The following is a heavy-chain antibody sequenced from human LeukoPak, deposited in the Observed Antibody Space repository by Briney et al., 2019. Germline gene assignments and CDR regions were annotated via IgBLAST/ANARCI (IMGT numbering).Heavy chain of an antibody. V-gene: IGHV1-69*05. CDR1: GGTFSSHA. D-gene: IGHD5-12*01. Sequence: SVKVSCKASGGTFSSHAISWVRQAPGRGLEWVGGIIPIFGTTNYAQKFQGRVTITTDESTSTGYMELRSLRSDDTAVYYCARGDSGYDYGFDNWGQGTLVTVSS. CDR2: IIPIFGTT. CDR3: ARGDSGYDYGFDN. J-gene: IGHJ4*02.